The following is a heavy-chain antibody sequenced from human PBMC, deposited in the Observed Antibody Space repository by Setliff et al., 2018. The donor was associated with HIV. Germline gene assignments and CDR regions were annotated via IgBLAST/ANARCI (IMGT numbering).Heavy chain of an antibody. CDR3: AREPMGGITMIVHSPYYNGMDV. V-gene: IGHV3-21*01. CDR1: VFSFSSYT. D-gene: IGHD3-22*01. CDR2: ISRSSTFI. J-gene: IGHJ6*02. Sequence: GESLKISCAASVFSFSSYTMNWVRQAPGKGLEWVSSISRSSTFIHYGDSVKGRFTISRDDAKNSLYLQMNSLRAEDTAVYYCAREPMGGITMIVHSPYYNGMDVWGQGTTVTVSS.